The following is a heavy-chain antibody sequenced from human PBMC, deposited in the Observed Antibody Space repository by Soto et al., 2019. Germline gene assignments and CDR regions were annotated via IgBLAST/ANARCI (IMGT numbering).Heavy chain of an antibody. J-gene: IGHJ6*03. Sequence: PSETLSLTCAVSSGSISSSNWWSWVRQPPGKGLEWIGEIYHSGSTNYNPSLKSRVTISVDKSKNQFSLKLSSVTAADTAVYYCARAIAARSDYYYYYYMDVWGKGTTVTVSS. CDR3: ARAIAARSDYYYYYYMDV. CDR1: SGSISSSNW. D-gene: IGHD6-6*01. V-gene: IGHV4-4*02. CDR2: IYHSGST.